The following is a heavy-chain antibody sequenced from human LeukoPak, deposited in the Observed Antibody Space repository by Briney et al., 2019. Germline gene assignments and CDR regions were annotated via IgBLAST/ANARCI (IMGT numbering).Heavy chain of an antibody. Sequence: SETLSLTCTVSGGSISSSSYYWGWIRQPPGKGLEWIGSIYYSGCTYYKPSLKSRVTISVDTSKNQFSLKLSSVTAADTAVYYCARHYKVPAGGSYYFEYWGQGNLVTVSS. CDR2: IYYSGCT. J-gene: IGHJ4*02. V-gene: IGHV4-39*01. CDR3: ARHYKVPAGGSYYFEY. CDR1: GGSISSSSYY. D-gene: IGHD2-2*01.